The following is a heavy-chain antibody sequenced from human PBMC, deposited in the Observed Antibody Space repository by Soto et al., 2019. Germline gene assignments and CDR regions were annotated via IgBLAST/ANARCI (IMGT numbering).Heavy chain of an antibody. J-gene: IGHJ4*02. Sequence: QVQLVQSGAEVKKPGASVKVSCKASGYTFASYGIRWVRQAPGQGLEWMGWISAYNGNTNYAQKLQGRVTMTTNTSTSTAYMELMSLRFDDTAVYYCAREETYYYGSGGVFDYWGQGTRVTVSS. D-gene: IGHD3-10*01. CDR2: ISAYNGNT. CDR3: AREETYYYGSGGVFDY. V-gene: IGHV1-18*01. CDR1: GYTFASYG.